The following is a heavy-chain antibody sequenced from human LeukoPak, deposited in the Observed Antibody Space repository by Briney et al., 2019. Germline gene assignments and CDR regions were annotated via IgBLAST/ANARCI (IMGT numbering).Heavy chain of an antibody. CDR1: GGSISSGDYY. CDR3: ARVEFLSYGMDV. Sequence: PSETLSLTCTVSGGSISSGDYYWSWIRQPPGKGLEWIGYIYYSGSTYYNPSLKSRVTISVDTSKNRFSLKLSSVTAADTAVYYCARVEFLSYGMDVWGQGTTVTVSS. J-gene: IGHJ6*02. V-gene: IGHV4-30-4*01. D-gene: IGHD1-1*01. CDR2: IYYSGST.